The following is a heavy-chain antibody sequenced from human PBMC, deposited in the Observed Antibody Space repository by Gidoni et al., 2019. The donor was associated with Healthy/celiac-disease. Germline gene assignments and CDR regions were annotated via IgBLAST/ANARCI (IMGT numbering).Heavy chain of an antibody. CDR1: GGSISSSSYY. Sequence: QLQLQESGPGLVKPSETLSLTCTVSGGSISSSSYYWGWIRQPPGKGLEWIGSIYYSGSTYYNPSLKSRVTISVDTSKNQFSLKLSSVTAADTAVYYCARGVPDILTGFPGYYYYMDVWGKGTTVTVSS. D-gene: IGHD3-9*01. J-gene: IGHJ6*03. CDR2: IYYSGST. CDR3: ARGVPDILTGFPGYYYYMDV. V-gene: IGHV4-39*01.